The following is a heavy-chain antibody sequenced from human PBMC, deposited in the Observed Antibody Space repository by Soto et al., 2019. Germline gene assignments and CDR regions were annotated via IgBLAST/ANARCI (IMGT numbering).Heavy chain of an antibody. V-gene: IGHV3-72*01. CDR1: GFTFSDHY. J-gene: IGHJ4*02. Sequence: GSLRLSCAASGFTFSDHYMDWVRQAPGKGLEWVGRTRNKANSYTTEYAPSVKGRFSISRDDSKNSLYLQMNSLKTDDTAVYYCVRVRGGGTYHFDYWGQGTLGTVSS. CDR2: TRNKANSYTT. D-gene: IGHD3-10*01. CDR3: VRVRGGGTYHFDY.